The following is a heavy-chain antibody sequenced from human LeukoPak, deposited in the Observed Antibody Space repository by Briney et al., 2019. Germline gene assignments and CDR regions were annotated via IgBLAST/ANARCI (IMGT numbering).Heavy chain of an antibody. V-gene: IGHV5-51*01. D-gene: IGHD3-22*01. CDR2: IYPGDSDT. Sequence: GESLKISCKGSGYSFTSYWIGWVRQMPGKGLEWMGIIYPGDSDTRYSPSFQGQVTISADKSISTAYLQWSSLKASDTAMYYCARWYYYDSSGYYFNWFDPWGQGTLVTVSS. CDR1: GYSFTSYW. CDR3: ARWYYYDSSGYYFNWFDP. J-gene: IGHJ5*02.